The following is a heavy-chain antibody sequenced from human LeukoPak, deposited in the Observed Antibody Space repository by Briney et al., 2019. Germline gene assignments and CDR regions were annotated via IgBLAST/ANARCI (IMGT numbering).Heavy chain of an antibody. CDR3: ARDLTSVGATNY. CDR1: VFTLSTYA. D-gene: IGHD1-26*01. J-gene: IGHJ4*02. V-gene: IGHV3-23*01. Sequence: PGGSLRLSCAASVFTLSTYAMSWVRQAPGKGLEWVSAISVGGGSTFYADSVKGRFTISRDNSKNTLFLQMNNLRAEDTAVYFCARDLTSVGATNYWGQGTQVTVSS. CDR2: ISVGGGST.